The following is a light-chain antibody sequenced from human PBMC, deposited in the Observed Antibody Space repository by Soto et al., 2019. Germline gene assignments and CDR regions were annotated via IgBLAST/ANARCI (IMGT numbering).Light chain of an antibody. CDR3: QQRRGT. Sequence: EIVLTQSPATLSLSPGERATLSCRASQSVSSYLAWYQQKPGQAPRLLISDASNRASGIPARFSGSGSGTDFTLTISTLEPEDFAVYYCQQRRGTFGQGTKLEIK. V-gene: IGKV3-11*01. J-gene: IGKJ2*02. CDR2: DAS. CDR1: QSVSSY.